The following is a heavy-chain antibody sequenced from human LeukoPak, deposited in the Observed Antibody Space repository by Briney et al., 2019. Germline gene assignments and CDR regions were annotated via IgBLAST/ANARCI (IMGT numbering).Heavy chain of an antibody. CDR3: ARDPYYDILTGYFEGRDY. CDR1: GYSISSGYY. J-gene: IGHJ4*02. CDR2: IYHSGST. V-gene: IGHV4-38-2*02. D-gene: IGHD3-9*01. Sequence: SGTLSLTCAVSGYSISSGYYWGWIRQPPGKGLEWIGSIYHSGSTYYNPSLKSRVTITVDTSKNQFSLKLSSVTAADTAVYYCARDPYYDILTGYFEGRDYWGQGTLVTVSS.